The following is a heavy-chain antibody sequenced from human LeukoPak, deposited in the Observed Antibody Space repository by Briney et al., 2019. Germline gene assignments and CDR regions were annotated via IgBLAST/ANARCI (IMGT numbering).Heavy chain of an antibody. D-gene: IGHD5-12*01. CDR3: AKDIGRSGYDLAFDY. Sequence: GGSLRLSCAASGFTFDDYAMHWVRQAPGKGLEWVSLISGDGGSTYYADSVKGRFTISRDNSKNSLYLQMNSLRTGDTALYYCAKDIGRSGYDLAFDYWGQGTLVTVSS. J-gene: IGHJ4*02. CDR1: GFTFDDYA. V-gene: IGHV3-43*02. CDR2: ISGDGGST.